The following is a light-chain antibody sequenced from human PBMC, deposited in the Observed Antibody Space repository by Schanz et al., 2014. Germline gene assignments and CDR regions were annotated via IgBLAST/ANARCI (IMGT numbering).Light chain of an antibody. Sequence: EIVLTQSPATLSVSPGERATLSCRASQSVSSSYLAWYQQKPGQAPRLLIYGASSRATGIPDRFSGSGSGTDFTLTISRLEPEDFAVYYCQHRSIWPPGITFGPGTKVVIK. J-gene: IGKJ3*01. CDR1: QSVSSSY. CDR2: GAS. V-gene: IGKV3D-20*02. CDR3: QHRSIWPPGIT.